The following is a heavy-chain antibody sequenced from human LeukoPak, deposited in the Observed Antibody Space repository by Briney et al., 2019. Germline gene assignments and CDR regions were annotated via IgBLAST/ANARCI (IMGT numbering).Heavy chain of an antibody. D-gene: IGHD3-9*01. Sequence: GGSLRLSCAASGFTFSSYNMNWVRQAPGKGLEWVSSISSSSSYIYYADSVKGRFTISRDNSKNSLYPQMNSLRAEDTAVYYCARVQASTGYDILTGYYPLNYYMDVWGKGTTVTVSS. J-gene: IGHJ6*03. CDR2: ISSSSSYI. V-gene: IGHV3-21*01. CDR1: GFTFSSYN. CDR3: ARVQASTGYDILTGYYPLNYYMDV.